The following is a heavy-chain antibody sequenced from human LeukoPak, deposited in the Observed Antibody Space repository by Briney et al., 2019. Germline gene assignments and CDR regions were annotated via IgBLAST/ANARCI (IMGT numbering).Heavy chain of an antibody. D-gene: IGHD2-15*01. J-gene: IGHJ5*02. Sequence: SETLSLTCAVYGGSFSGYYWSWIRQPPGEGLEWIGEINHSGSTNYNPSLKSRVTISVDTSKNQFSLKLSSVTAADTAVYYCATTVGYCSGGSCYGWFDPWGQGTLVTVSS. CDR2: INHSGST. V-gene: IGHV4-34*01. CDR1: GGSFSGYY. CDR3: ATTVGYCSGGSCYGWFDP.